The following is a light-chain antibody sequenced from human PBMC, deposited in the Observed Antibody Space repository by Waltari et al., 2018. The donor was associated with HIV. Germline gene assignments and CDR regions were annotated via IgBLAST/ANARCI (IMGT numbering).Light chain of an antibody. V-gene: IGKV3-11*02. CDR1: QSVSSY. CDR3: QQRNNWPPSVT. CDR2: DAS. Sequence: EIVLTQSPGTLSLSPGEGATLSCRASQSVSSYVAWYQHKPGQAPRLLIYDASKRATGIPARVSGSGSGRYFALTISSLEPEDFAVYYCQQRNNWPPSVTFGGGTRVEI. J-gene: IGKJ4*01.